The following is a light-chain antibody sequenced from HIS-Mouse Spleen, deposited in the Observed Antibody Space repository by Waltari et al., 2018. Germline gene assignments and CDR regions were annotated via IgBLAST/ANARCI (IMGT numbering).Light chain of an antibody. J-gene: IGLJ3*02. Sequence: QSALTQPASVSGSPGRSITISCPGTSSDVGGYNLVSWYQQPPGKAPKLMIYEASKRPSGVSNRFSGSKSGNTASLTISGLQAEDEADYYCCSYAGSSTWVFGGGTKLTVL. V-gene: IGLV2-23*01. CDR2: EAS. CDR3: CSYAGSSTWV. CDR1: SSDVGGYNL.